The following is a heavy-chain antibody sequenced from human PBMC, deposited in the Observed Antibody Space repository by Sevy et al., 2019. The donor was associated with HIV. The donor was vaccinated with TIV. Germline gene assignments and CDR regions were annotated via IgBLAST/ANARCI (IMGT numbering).Heavy chain of an antibody. D-gene: IGHD3-3*01. CDR3: ARGVGLENYFDY. Sequence: ASVKVSCKTSGYTFTSYDINWVRQATGQGLEWMGWMNPNSGNTGYAQKFQGRVTMTRSTSISTAYMELSSLRSEDTVVYYCARGVGLENYFDYWGQGTLVTVSS. V-gene: IGHV1-8*01. CDR2: MNPNSGNT. CDR1: GYTFTSYD. J-gene: IGHJ4*02.